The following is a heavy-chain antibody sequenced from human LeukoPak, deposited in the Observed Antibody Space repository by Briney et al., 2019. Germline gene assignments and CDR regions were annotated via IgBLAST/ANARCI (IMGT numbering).Heavy chain of an antibody. D-gene: IGHD3-3*01. CDR2: FDPEDGET. CDR1: GYTLTELS. V-gene: IGHV1-24*01. CDR3: ATDAFWSGYRSRNWFDP. J-gene: IGHJ5*02. Sequence: ASVKVSCKVSGYTLTELSMHWVRQAPGKGLEWMGGFDPEDGETIYAQKFQGRVTMTEDTSTDTAYMELSGLRSEDTAVYYCATDAFWSGYRSRNWFDPWGQGTLVTVSS.